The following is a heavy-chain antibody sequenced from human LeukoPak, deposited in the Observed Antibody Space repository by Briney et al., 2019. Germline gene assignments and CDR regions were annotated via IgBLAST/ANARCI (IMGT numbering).Heavy chain of an antibody. CDR2: ISAYNGNT. V-gene: IGHV1-18*01. Sequence: GASVKVSCKASGYTFTSYGISWVRQAPGQGLEWMGWISAYNGNTNYAQKLQGRVTMTTDTSTSTAYMELRSLRSDDTAVYYCARVPPVVVITRSYWYFDLWGRGTLVTVSS. CDR3: ARVPPVVVITRSYWYFDL. D-gene: IGHD3-22*01. J-gene: IGHJ2*01. CDR1: GYTFTSYG.